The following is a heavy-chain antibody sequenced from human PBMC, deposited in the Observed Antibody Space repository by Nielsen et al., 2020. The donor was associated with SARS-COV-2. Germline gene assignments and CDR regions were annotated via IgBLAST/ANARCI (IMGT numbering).Heavy chain of an antibody. V-gene: IGHV3-7*01. CDR3: ARDEGGIVPAAMEYYYYGMDV. CDR2: IKQDGSEK. Sequence: VRQAPGKGLEWVANIKQDGSEKYYVDSVKGRFTISRDNAKNSLYLQMNSLRAEDTAVYYCARDEGGIVPAAMEYYYYGMDVWGQGTTVTVSS. J-gene: IGHJ6*02. D-gene: IGHD2-2*01.